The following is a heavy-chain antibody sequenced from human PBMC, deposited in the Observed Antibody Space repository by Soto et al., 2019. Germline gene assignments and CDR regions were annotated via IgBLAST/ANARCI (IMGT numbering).Heavy chain of an antibody. D-gene: IGHD5-18*01. CDR2: LYYSWST. CDR3: AIRYGSCFDY. V-gene: IGHV4-59*08. Sequence: QVQLQESGPGLVKPSETLFHTCTVSGGSISSYYWSWIRQPPGKGLEWIGHLYYSWSTNYNPSLKSRVTIEVDTSRNQLSLKLSSVTAADTAVYYCAIRYGSCFDYWGQGTLVTVSS. J-gene: IGHJ4*02. CDR1: GGSISSYY.